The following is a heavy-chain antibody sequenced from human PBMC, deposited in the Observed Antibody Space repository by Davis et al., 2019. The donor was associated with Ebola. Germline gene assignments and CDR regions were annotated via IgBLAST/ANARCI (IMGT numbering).Heavy chain of an antibody. CDR3: ARARVVVVVAANYYYYGMDV. J-gene: IGHJ6*02. D-gene: IGHD2-15*01. CDR1: GGSFSAYY. Sequence: SETLSLTCAVYGGSFSAYYWSWIRQPPGKGLEWIGEINHSGSTNYNPSLKSRVTISVDTSKNQFSLKLSFVTAADTAVYYCARARVVVVVAANYYYYGMDVWGQGTTVTVSS. V-gene: IGHV4-34*01. CDR2: INHSGST.